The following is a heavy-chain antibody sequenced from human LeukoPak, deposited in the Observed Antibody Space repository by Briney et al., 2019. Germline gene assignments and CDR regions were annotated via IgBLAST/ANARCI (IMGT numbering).Heavy chain of an antibody. CDR2: INPNSGGT. Sequence: ASVKVSXKASGYTFTGYYMHWVRQAPGQGLEWMGRINPNSGGTNYAQKFQGRVTMTRDTSISTAYMELSRLRSDDTAVYYCARDLEPERTYYDFWSGYYMGYWGQGTLVTVSS. V-gene: IGHV1-2*06. CDR1: GYTFTGYY. D-gene: IGHD3-3*01. J-gene: IGHJ4*02. CDR3: ARDLEPERTYYDFWSGYYMGY.